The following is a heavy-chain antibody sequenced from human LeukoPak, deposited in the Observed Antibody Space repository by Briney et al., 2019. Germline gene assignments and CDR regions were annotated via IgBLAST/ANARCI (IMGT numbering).Heavy chain of an antibody. CDR3: ARDLVRHFDY. Sequence: GSLRLSCAASGFTVNSNFMSWVRQPPGKGLEWIGEIYHSGSTNYNPSLKSRVTISVDKSKNQFSLKLSSVTAADTAVYYCARDLVRHFDYWGQGTLVTVSS. V-gene: IGHV4-4*02. D-gene: IGHD4/OR15-4a*01. CDR1: GFTVNSNF. CDR2: IYHSGST. J-gene: IGHJ4*02.